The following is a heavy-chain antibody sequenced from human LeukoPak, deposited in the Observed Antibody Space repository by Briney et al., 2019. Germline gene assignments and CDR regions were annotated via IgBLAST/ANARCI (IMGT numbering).Heavy chain of an antibody. J-gene: IGHJ3*02. CDR2: IYSGGST. CDR1: GFTVSSNY. CDR3: ARAPPYYDILTGYPDGAFDI. Sequence: GGSLRLSCAASGFTVSSNYMSWVRQAPGKGLEWVSVIYSGGSTYYADSVKGRFTISRDNSKNTLYLQMSSLRAEDTAVYYCARAPPYYDILTGYPDGAFDIWGQGTMVTVSS. D-gene: IGHD3-9*01. V-gene: IGHV3-53*01.